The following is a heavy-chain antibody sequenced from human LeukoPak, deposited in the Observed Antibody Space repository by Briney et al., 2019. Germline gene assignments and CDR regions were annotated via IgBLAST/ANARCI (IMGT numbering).Heavy chain of an antibody. D-gene: IGHD1-1*01. Sequence: ASVTVSCKASGYTFTTYGISWVRQAPGQGLEWMGWIDAYNGNTNYAQNLQGRATMTTDTSTSTAYMELRSLRSDDTAVYYCARAGSYYYMDVWGKGTTVTVSS. CDR2: IDAYNGNT. CDR1: GYTFTTYG. CDR3: ARAGSYYYMDV. J-gene: IGHJ6*03. V-gene: IGHV1-18*01.